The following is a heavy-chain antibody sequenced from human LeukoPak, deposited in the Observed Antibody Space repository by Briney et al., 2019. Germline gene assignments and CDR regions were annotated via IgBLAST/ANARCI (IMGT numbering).Heavy chain of an antibody. V-gene: IGHV3-9*01. CDR3: AKDKTPRTRYYYYYYGMDV. J-gene: IGHJ6*02. Sequence: GRSLRLSCAASGFTFDDYAMPWVRQAPGKGLEWVSSISWNSGSIGYADSVKGRFTISRDNAKNSLYLQMNSLRAEDTALYYCAKDKTPRTRYYYYYYGMDVWGQGTTVTVSS. CDR2: ISWNSGSI. CDR1: GFTFDDYA. D-gene: IGHD2-2*01.